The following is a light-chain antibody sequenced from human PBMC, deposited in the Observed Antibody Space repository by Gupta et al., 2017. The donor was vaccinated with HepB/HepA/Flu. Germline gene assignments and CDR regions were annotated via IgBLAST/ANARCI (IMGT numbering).Light chain of an antibody. CDR3: QSYDDTNWV. J-gene: IGLJ3*02. CDR1: SGSIATNY. V-gene: IGLV6-57*02. CDR2: EDS. Sequence: NLMLTQPHSVSESPGKTVTISCTGSSGSIATNYVQWYQQRPGSAPTTVIYEDSERPSGVPDRFSGSIDRSSNSASLTISGLKTEDEADYYCQSYDDTNWVFGGGTKLTV.